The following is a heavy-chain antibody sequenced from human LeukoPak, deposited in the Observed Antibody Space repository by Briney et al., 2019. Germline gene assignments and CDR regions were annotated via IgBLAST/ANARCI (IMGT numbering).Heavy chain of an antibody. CDR2: ISWNSGSI. Sequence: GGSLRLSCAASGFTFDDYAMHWVRQAPGKGLEWVSGISWNSGSIGYADSVKGRFTISRDNAKNSLYLQMNSLRAEDTAVYYCARPPYSSSRAFDIWGQGTMVTVSS. D-gene: IGHD6-13*01. CDR1: GFTFDDYA. V-gene: IGHV3-9*01. J-gene: IGHJ3*02. CDR3: ARPPYSSSRAFDI.